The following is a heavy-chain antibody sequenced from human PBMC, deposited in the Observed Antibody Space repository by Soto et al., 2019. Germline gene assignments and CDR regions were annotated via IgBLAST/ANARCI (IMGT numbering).Heavy chain of an antibody. V-gene: IGHV1-18*04. D-gene: IGHD4-17*01. CDR1: GYSFTSHY. Sequence: ASVKVSCKAIGYSFTSHYIHWVRQAPGQGLEWMGWISAYNGNTNYAQKLQGRVTMTTDTSTSTAYMELRSLRSEDTAVYYCAKDRYGDYGGIDYWGQGTMVTVSS. CDR3: AKDRYGDYGGIDY. J-gene: IGHJ4*02. CDR2: ISAYNGNT.